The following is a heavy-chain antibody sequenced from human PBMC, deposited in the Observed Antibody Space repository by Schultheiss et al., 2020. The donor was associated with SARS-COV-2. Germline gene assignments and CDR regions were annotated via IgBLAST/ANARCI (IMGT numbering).Heavy chain of an antibody. D-gene: IGHD3-16*01. CDR1: GFTFSNAW. V-gene: IGHV3-30*18. J-gene: IGHJ4*02. Sequence: GGSLRLSCAASGFTFSNAWMSWVRQAPGKGLEWVAVISYDGSNKYYADSVKGRFTISRDNSKNTLYLQMNSLRAEDTAVYYCANRGGYWGQGTLVTVSS. CDR2: ISYDGSNK. CDR3: ANRGGY.